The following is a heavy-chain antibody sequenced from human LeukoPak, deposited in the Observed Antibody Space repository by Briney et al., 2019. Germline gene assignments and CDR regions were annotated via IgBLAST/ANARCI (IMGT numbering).Heavy chain of an antibody. CDR3: AQDNYEWSYYYYYYMDV. D-gene: IGHD3-3*01. CDR1: VFTFSSYR. J-gene: IGHJ6*03. CDR2: IWYDGSNK. Sequence: GGSLRLPCAASVFTFSSYRMHWVRQAPGKGLEWVAHIWYDGSNKYYAVSVKGRLTISRDNSKNTLYVHMNSLRAEDTAVYYCAQDNYEWSYYYYYYMDVWGEGAKVTVSS. V-gene: IGHV3-30*02.